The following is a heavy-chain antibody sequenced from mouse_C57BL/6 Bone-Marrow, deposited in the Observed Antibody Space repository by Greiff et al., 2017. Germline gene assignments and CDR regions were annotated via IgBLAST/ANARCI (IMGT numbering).Heavy chain of an antibody. Sequence: VQLQQSGAELARPGASVKMSCKASGYTFTSYTMHWVKQRPGQGLEWVGYINPSSGYTKYNQKFKNKATLTADKSSSTAYMQLSSLTSEDSAVYYCARGRNGYDGGSYAMDYGGQGTSVTVSS. V-gene: IGHV1-4*01. CDR1: GYTFTSYT. CDR2: INPSSGYT. CDR3: ARGRNGYDGGSYAMDY. D-gene: IGHD2-2*01. J-gene: IGHJ4*01.